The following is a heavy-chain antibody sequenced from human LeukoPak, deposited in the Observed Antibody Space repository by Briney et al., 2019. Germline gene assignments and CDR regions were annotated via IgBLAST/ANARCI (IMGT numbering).Heavy chain of an antibody. D-gene: IGHD3-10*01. V-gene: IGHV3-30*04. J-gene: IGHJ6*02. CDR1: GFTFSSYA. CDR3: AKAPGGGVIPRGMDV. Sequence: GGSLRLSCAASGFTFSSYAMHWVRQAPGKGLEWVAFISYDGSNKYYADSVKGRFTISRDNSKNTLHLQMNSLRAEDTAVYYCAKAPGGGVIPRGMDVWGQGTTVTVSS. CDR2: ISYDGSNK.